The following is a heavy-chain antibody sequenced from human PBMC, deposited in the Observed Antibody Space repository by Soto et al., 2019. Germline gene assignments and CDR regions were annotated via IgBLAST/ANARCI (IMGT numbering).Heavy chain of an antibody. CDR2: XXPXXGXA. Sequence: SVKVSCKASGGTFSSYAISLVRQAPGQGLEWXGGXXPXXGXAXXXQXXXGRVTLTRDTSIATAYLTLNSLTSDDTALYYCAKDLTRQLAYWLDPWGQGTQVTVSS. J-gene: IGHJ5*02. D-gene: IGHD6-6*01. V-gene: IGHV1-69*05. CDR3: AKDLTRQLAYWLDP. CDR1: GGTFSSYA.